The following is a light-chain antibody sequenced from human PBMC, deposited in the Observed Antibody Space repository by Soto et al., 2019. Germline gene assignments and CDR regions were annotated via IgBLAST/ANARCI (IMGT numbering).Light chain of an antibody. CDR3: QQYNNWPPYT. CDR2: GAS. J-gene: IGKJ2*01. CDR1: QSVSSN. V-gene: IGKV3-15*01. Sequence: EIVMTQSPATLSVSPGERATLSCRASQSVSSNLAWYQQKPGQAPRPLIYGASTRATGIPARFSGSGSGTEFTLTISSLXSEDFAVYYRQQYNNWPPYTFGQGTKVDIK.